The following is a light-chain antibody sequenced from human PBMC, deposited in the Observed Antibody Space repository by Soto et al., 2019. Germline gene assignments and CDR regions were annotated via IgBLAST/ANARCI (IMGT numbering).Light chain of an antibody. V-gene: IGLV2-8*01. CDR3: FSFAGSIVV. CDR1: SSDVGGYNY. J-gene: IGLJ2*01. Sequence: QSALTQPPSASGSPGQSVTISCTGTSSDVGGYNYVSWYQQHPGKAPKLMIYEVSKRPSGVPDRFSGSKSGNTASLTVSGLQAEDEADYYCFSFAGSIVVFGGGTKLTVL. CDR2: EVS.